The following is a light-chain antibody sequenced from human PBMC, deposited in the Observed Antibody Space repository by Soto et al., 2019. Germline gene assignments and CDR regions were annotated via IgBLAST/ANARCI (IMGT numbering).Light chain of an antibody. CDR1: QSVSSY. J-gene: IGKJ2*03. CDR3: QQRSNWR. CDR2: DAS. Sequence: EIVLTQSPATLSLSPGERATLSCRASQSVSSYLAWSQQKPGQAPRLLIYDASNRATGIPARFSGSGSGTDFTLTISSLEPEDFAVYYCQQRSNWRFGQGTKLQIK. V-gene: IGKV3-11*01.